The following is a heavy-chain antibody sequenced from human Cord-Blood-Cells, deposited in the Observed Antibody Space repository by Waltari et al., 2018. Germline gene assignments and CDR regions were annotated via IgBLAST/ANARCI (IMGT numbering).Heavy chain of an antibody. CDR2: ITQSGST. J-gene: IGHJ4*02. D-gene: IGHD3-9*01. Sequence: QVQLQQWGAGLLKPSETLSLTCAVYGGSSSGYYWSWIRQPPGKGLEWIGEITQSGSTNYNPSLKSRVTISVDTSKNQFSLKLSSVTAADTAVYYCARRDYDILTGYDYWGQGTLVTVSS. CDR3: ARRDYDILTGYDY. CDR1: GGSSSGYY. V-gene: IGHV4-34*01.